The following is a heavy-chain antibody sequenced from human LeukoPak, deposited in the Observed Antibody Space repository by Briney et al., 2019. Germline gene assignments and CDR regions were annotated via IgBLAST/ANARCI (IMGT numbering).Heavy chain of an antibody. J-gene: IGHJ4*02. D-gene: IGHD3-10*01. CDR1: GYTFTSYG. V-gene: IGHV1-18*04. Sequence: ASVKVSCKASGYTFTSYGISWVRQAPGQGLEWMGWISAYNGNTNYAQKLQGRVTMTTDTSTSTAYMELRSLRSDDTAVYYCARIGTAGITMVRGVIIDPDYWGQGTLDTVSS. CDR2: ISAYNGNT. CDR3: ARIGTAGITMVRGVIIDPDY.